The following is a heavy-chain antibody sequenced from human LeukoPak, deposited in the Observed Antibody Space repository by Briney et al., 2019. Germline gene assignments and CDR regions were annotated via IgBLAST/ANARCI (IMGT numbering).Heavy chain of an antibody. D-gene: IGHD4-17*01. CDR3: ARATTTRTRFDY. J-gene: IGHJ4*02. CDR2: IYSGGST. CDR1: GFTLSSNY. V-gene: IGHV3-53*01. Sequence: GGSLRLSCAASGFTLSSNYMSWVRQAPGKGLEWVSVIYSGGSTYYADSVKGRFTISRDNSKNTLYLQMNSLRDEDTAVYFCARATTTRTRFDYWGQGTLVTVSS.